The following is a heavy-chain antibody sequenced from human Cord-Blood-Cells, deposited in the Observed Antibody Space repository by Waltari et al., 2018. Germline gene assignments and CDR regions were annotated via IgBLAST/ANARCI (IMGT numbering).Heavy chain of an antibody. D-gene: IGHD1-7*01. CDR2: INPNSGGT. V-gene: IGHV1-2*02. CDR1: GYTFTGYY. CDR3: ARVSELPFDY. Sequence: QVQLVQSGAEVKKPGASVKVSCKASGYTFTGYYMHWVRQAPGQGLEWSGWINPNSGGTNHAQKFQGRVTMTRDTSISTAYMELGRLRSDDTAVYYCARVSELPFDYWGQGTLVTVSS. J-gene: IGHJ4*02.